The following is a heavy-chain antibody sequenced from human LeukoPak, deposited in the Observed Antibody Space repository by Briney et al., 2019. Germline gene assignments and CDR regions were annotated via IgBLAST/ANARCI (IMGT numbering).Heavy chain of an antibody. Sequence: ETLSLTCTVSGGSISSSSYYWGWIRQPPGKGLEWVANIKQDGSEKYYVDSVKGRFTISRDNAKNSLYLQMNSLRAEDTAVYYCARVKGDVWGKGTTVTVSS. CDR2: IKQDGSEK. CDR3: ARVKGDV. V-gene: IGHV3-7*01. J-gene: IGHJ6*04. CDR1: GGSISSSSYY.